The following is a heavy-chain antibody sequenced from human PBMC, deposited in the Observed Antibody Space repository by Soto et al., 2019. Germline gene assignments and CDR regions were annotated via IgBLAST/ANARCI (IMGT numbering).Heavy chain of an antibody. J-gene: IGHJ4*02. D-gene: IGHD3-3*01. Sequence: GESLKISCKGSGYSFTNYWIGWVRQMPGKGLEWMGIIYPVDSEARYSPSLQGQATFPADKSLSTAYLQWSSLKASDTAMYYCARQAHDSGGFDYWGQGTLVTVSS. CDR3: ARQAHDSGGFDY. CDR2: IYPVDSEA. V-gene: IGHV5-51*01. CDR1: GYSFTNYW.